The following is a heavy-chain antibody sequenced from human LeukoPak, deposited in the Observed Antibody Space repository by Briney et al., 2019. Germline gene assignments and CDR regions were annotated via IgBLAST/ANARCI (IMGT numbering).Heavy chain of an antibody. D-gene: IGHD3-10*01. Sequence: GRSLRLSCAASGLTFSSYGMRWVRQAPGKGLEWVAVIWYDGSNKYYADSVKGRFTISRDNSKNTLYLQMNSLTAEYTAVYYCARVFHSSMVRGDNWFDPWGQGTLVTVSS. CDR1: GLTFSSYG. V-gene: IGHV3-33*01. CDR3: ARVFHSSMVRGDNWFDP. CDR2: IWYDGSNK. J-gene: IGHJ5*02.